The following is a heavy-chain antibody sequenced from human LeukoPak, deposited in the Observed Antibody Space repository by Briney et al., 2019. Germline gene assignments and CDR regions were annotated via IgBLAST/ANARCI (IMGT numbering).Heavy chain of an antibody. CDR3: ARWMVRGVINWFDP. Sequence: PSETLSLTCTVSGGSISSSSYYWSWIRQPAGKGLEWIGRIYTSGSTNYNPSLKSRVTMSVDTSKNQFSLKLSSVTAADTAVYYCARWMVRGVINWFDPWGQGTLVTVSS. CDR2: IYTSGST. J-gene: IGHJ5*02. V-gene: IGHV4-61*02. CDR1: GGSISSSSYY. D-gene: IGHD3-10*01.